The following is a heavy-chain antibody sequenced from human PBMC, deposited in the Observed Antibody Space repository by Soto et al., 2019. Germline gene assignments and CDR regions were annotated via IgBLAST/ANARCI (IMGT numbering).Heavy chain of an antibody. CDR2: IDWDDDK. CDR3: ARLMAAAGTTSLDY. D-gene: IGHD6-13*01. J-gene: IGHJ4*02. Sequence: ESGPTLVNPTQTLTLTCTFSGFSLSTSGMCVSWIRQPPGKALEWLALIDWDDDKYYSTSLKTRLTISKDTSKNQVVLTMTNMDPVDTATYYCARLMAAAGTTSLDYWGQGTLVTLSS. V-gene: IGHV2-70*01. CDR1: GFSLSTSGMC.